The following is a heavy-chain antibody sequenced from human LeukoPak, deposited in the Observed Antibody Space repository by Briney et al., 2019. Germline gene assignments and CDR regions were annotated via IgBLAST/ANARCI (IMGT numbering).Heavy chain of an antibody. J-gene: IGHJ4*02. CDR2: ISSSSTYI. D-gene: IGHD2-2*01. V-gene: IGHV3-21*04. CDR3: AKTSFIVVVPAAIPLYVDY. Sequence: GGSLRLSCAASGFTFSDYSMNWVRQAPGKGLEWVSSISSSSTYIYYADSMKGRFTISRDNSKNTLYLQMNSLRAEDTAVYYCAKTSFIVVVPAAIPLYVDYWGQGTLVTVSS. CDR1: GFTFSDYS.